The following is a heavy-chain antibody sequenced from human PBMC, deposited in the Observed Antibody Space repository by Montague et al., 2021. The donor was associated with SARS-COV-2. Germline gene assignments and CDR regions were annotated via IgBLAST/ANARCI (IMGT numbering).Heavy chain of an antibody. CDR2: VFSGGHS. J-gene: IGHJ3*01. CDR1: GAFITSHY. CDR3: VRDLYCRSTACIGNAFDV. D-gene: IGHD2-2*01. V-gene: IGHV4-59*11. Sequence: SETLSLTCTVSGAFITSHYWSWIRQPPGKGLEWIGNVFSGGHSKYKPSLKSRVTLSVDTSKNQFSLKLTSVTTADTALYYCVRDLYCRSTACIGNAFDVWGQGTMVSVFS.